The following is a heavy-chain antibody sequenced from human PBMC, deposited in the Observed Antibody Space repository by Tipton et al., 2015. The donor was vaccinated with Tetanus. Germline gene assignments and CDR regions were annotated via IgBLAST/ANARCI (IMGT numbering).Heavy chain of an antibody. Sequence: SLRLSCAASGFDFRSDWMTWVRQAPGKGLEWVSSVGTSASNTYYADSVKGRCTISRDNSKNTVVLHVTSLRGEDTAVYYCARRGCRGGSCYISPNYGMDVWGQGTTVTVSS. CDR3: ARRGCRGGSCYISPNYGMDV. J-gene: IGHJ6*02. CDR1: GFDFRSDW. D-gene: IGHD2-15*01. CDR2: VGTSASNT. V-gene: IGHV3-23*01.